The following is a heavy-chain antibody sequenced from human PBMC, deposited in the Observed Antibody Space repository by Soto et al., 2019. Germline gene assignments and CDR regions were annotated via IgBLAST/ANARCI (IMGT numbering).Heavy chain of an antibody. Sequence: ASVKVSCKASGYTFTSYGISWVRQAPGQGLEWMGWISAYNGNTNYAQKLQGRVTMTTDTSTSTAYMELRSLRSDDTAVYYCARDYKVDYYYGMDVWGQGTTVTVSS. CDR2: ISAYNGNT. V-gene: IGHV1-18*01. CDR1: GYTFTSYG. CDR3: ARDYKVDYYYGMDV. J-gene: IGHJ6*02. D-gene: IGHD5-12*01.